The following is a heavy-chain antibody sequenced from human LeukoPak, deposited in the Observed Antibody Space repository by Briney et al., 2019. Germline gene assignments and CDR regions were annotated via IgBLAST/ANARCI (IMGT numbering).Heavy chain of an antibody. J-gene: IGHJ6*02. CDR1: GFTFSSYA. Sequence: GGSLRLSCAASGFTFSSYAMSWVRQAPGKGLEWVSAISGSGGSAWYADSVKGRFTISRDNSKNTLYLQMNRLRAEDTATYYCAKYRTGPPYGLDVWGQGTTVTVSS. CDR2: ISGSGGSA. CDR3: AKYRTGPPYGLDV. D-gene: IGHD1-26*01. V-gene: IGHV3-23*01.